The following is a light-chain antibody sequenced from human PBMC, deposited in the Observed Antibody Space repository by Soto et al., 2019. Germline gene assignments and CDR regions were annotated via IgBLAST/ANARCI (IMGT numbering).Light chain of an antibody. J-gene: IGLJ1*01. V-gene: IGLV2-14*03. CDR3: AAWDDTLKRYV. CDR1: SSDVGHPYNY. CDR2: KVS. Sequence: QSALTQPASVSGSPGQSITISCTGTSSDVGHPYNYVSWYQQHPGKAPKLLIFKVSNRPSGISGRFSGSKSGNTASLTISGLQSEDESDYYCAAWDDTLKRYVFGTGTKVTVL.